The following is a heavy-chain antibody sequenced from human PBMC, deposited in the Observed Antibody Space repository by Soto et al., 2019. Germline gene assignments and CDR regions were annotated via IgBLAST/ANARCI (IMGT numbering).Heavy chain of an antibody. CDR1: GYTLTELS. D-gene: IGHD3-3*01. CDR3: ATVIFGVPLKAWFDP. J-gene: IGHJ5*02. CDR2: FDPEDGET. Sequence: ASVKVSCKVSGYTLTELSMHWVRQAPGKGLEWMGGFDPEDGETIYAQKFQGRVTMTEDTSTDTAYMELSSLRSEDTAVYYCATVIFGVPLKAWFDPWGQGTLVTFSS. V-gene: IGHV1-24*01.